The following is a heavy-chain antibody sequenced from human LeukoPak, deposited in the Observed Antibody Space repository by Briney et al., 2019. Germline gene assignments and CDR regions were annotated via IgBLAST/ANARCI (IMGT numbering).Heavy chain of an antibody. CDR1: GYTFTSYG. V-gene: IGHV1-18*01. CDR2: TSAYNGNT. CDR3: ARGTKPSGSYSPSDC. Sequence: ASVKVSCKASGYTFTSYGISWVRQAPGQGLEWMGGTSAYNGNTNYAQKLQGRVTMTTDTSTSTAYMELRSLRSDGTAVYYCARGTKPSGSYSPSDCWGQGTLLTVSS. D-gene: IGHD1-26*01. J-gene: IGHJ4*02.